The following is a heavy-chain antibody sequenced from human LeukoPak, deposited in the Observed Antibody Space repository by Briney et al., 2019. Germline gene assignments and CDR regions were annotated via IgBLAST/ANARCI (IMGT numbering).Heavy chain of an antibody. CDR2: INPNSGGT. D-gene: IGHD3-10*01. Sequence: ASVKVSCKASGYTFTGYYMHWVRQAPGQGLEWMGWINPNSGGTNYAQKFQGRVTMTRDTSISTAYMELSRLRSDDTAVYYCARDVPTVRGDNWFDPWGQGTLVTVSS. CDR1: GYTFTGYY. J-gene: IGHJ5*02. V-gene: IGHV1-2*02. CDR3: ARDVPTVRGDNWFDP.